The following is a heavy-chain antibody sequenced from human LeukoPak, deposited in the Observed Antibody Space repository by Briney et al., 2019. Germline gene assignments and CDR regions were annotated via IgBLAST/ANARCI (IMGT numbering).Heavy chain of an antibody. CDR3: ARIYSGYDL. CDR1: GYTFSVSN. Sequence: ASLKSSCNASGYTFSVSNIHWVRQASGQGLGWMGWINPNNGVTNYAQKFQGRVTMTSDTSISTAYMELRSLRSDDTAVYYCARIYSGYDLWGQGTLVTVSS. CDR2: INPNNGVT. V-gene: IGHV1-2*02. J-gene: IGHJ5*02. D-gene: IGHD5-12*01.